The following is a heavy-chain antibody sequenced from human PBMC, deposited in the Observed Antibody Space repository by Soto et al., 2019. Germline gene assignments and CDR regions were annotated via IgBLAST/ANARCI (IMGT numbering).Heavy chain of an antibody. CDR3: ARVRMGSTSCYFGIDCWFDP. V-gene: IGHV1-18*01. CDR2: ISAYNGNT. CDR1: GYTFASYG. D-gene: IGHD2-2*01. Sequence: ASVKVSCKASGYTFASYGIRWVRQAPGQGLEWMGWISAYNGNTNYAQKLQGRVTMTTDTSTSTAYMELRSLRSDDTAVYYCARVRMGSTSCYFGIDCWFDPWGQGTLLTVSS. J-gene: IGHJ5*02.